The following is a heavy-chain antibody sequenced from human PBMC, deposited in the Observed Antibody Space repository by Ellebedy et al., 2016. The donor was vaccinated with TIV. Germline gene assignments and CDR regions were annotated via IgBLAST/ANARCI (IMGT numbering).Heavy chain of an antibody. CDR1: GYTFTDYY. J-gene: IGHJ4*02. Sequence: AASVKVSCKASGYTFTDYYMHWVRQAPGQGLEWMGWINPNSGGTNTAQKFQGRLTMTRDTSITTASMELSGLRFDDTAVYYCARERIAAAEIDGWGQGTLVTVSS. CDR2: INPNSGGT. D-gene: IGHD6-13*01. CDR3: ARERIAAAEIDG. V-gene: IGHV1-2*02.